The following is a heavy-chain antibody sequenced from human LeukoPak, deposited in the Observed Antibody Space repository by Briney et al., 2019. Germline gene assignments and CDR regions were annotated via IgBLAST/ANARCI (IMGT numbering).Heavy chain of an antibody. Sequence: GFLRLSCAASGFTFSSYAMSWVRQAPGKGLEWVSAISGSGGSTYYADSVKGRFTISRDNSKNTLYLQMNSLRAEDTAVYYCAKEGNLDCSSTSCPSGYYYYMDVWGKGTTVTVSS. J-gene: IGHJ6*03. D-gene: IGHD2-2*01. CDR3: AKEGNLDCSSTSCPSGYYYYMDV. V-gene: IGHV3-23*01. CDR1: GFTFSSYA. CDR2: ISGSGGST.